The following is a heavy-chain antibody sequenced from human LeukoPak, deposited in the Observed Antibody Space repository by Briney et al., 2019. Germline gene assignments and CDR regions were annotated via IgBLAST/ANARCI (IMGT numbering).Heavy chain of an antibody. J-gene: IGHJ4*02. V-gene: IGHV3-20*04. CDR1: GPPLHTYA. D-gene: IGHD6-13*01. CDR3: ARDLAADRRGYFDR. Sequence: PGGSLRLSCVASGPPLHTYAMHWVRQAPGKGLEWVSGIFWNGGKITYADSVKGRFTISRDNARNSLYLQMNSLRAEDTALYYCARDLAADRRGYFDRWGQGTLVIVSS. CDR2: IFWNGGKI.